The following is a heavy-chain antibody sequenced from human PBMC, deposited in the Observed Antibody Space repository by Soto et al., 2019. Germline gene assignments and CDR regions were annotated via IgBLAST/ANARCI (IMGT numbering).Heavy chain of an antibody. V-gene: IGHV1-3*01. D-gene: IGHD1-26*01. CDR3: ARAPDSTTYLGVHY. CDR2: INAGNGNT. J-gene: IGHJ4*02. CDR1: GYTFTSYA. Sequence: ASVKVSCKASGYTFTSYAMHWVRQAPGQRLEWMGWINAGNGNTKYSQKFQGRVTITRDTSASTVYMVLSSLTSEDTAVYYCARAPDSTTYLGVHYWGQGTLVTVSS.